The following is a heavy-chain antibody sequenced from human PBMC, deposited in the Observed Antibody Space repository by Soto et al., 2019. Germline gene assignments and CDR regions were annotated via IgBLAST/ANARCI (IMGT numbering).Heavy chain of an antibody. Sequence: GVSLRLSCAASGLTFSNYSMGWIRQAPGKGLEWVSYISSSGSTIYYADSVKGRFTISRDNAKNSLYLQMNSLRAEDTAVYYCARYYSQNYYYYMDVWGKGTTVTVSS. V-gene: IGHV3-11*01. D-gene: IGHD4-4*01. J-gene: IGHJ6*03. CDR3: ARYYSQNYYYYMDV. CDR2: ISSSGSTI. CDR1: GLTFSNYS.